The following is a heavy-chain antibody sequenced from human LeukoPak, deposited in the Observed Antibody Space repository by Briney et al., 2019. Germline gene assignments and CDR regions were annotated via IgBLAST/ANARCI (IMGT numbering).Heavy chain of an antibody. CDR2: IIPIFGTA. CDR3: ARARYYDFWSGSHYYYMDV. Sequence: ASVKVSCKASGGTFSSYAISWVRQAPGQGLEWMGGIIPIFGTANYAQKFQGRVTITTDKSTSTAYMELSSLRSEDTAVYYCARARYYDFWSGSHYYYMDVWGKGTTVTVSS. CDR1: GGTFSSYA. V-gene: IGHV1-69*05. D-gene: IGHD3-3*01. J-gene: IGHJ6*03.